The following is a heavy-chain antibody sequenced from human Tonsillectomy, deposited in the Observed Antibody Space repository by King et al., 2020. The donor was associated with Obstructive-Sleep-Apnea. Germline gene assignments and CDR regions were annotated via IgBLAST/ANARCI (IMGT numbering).Heavy chain of an antibody. J-gene: IGHJ6*02. CDR1: GDSVSSNSAA. Sequence: VQLQESGPGLVKPSQTLSLTCAISGDSVSSNSAAWNWIRQSPSRGLEWLGRTYYRSKWYNDYAVSVKSRITINPDTSKNQFSLQLNSVTPEDTAVYYCAREDRVVTAIYYYYYGMDVWSQGTTVTVSS. D-gene: IGHD2-21*02. V-gene: IGHV6-1*01. CDR2: TYYRSKWYN. CDR3: AREDRVVTAIYYYYYGMDV.